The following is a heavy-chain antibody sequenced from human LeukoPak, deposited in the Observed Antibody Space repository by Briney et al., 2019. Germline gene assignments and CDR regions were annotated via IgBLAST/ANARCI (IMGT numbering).Heavy chain of an antibody. CDR1: GGSFSGYY. CDR2: INHSGST. J-gene: IGHJ4*02. Sequence: SETLSLTCAVYGGSFSGYYWSWIRQPTGKGLEWIGEINHSGSTNYNPSLKSRVTISVDTSKNQFPLKLSSVTAADTAVYYCARGGYYFLYWGQGTLVTVSS. D-gene: IGHD6-13*01. V-gene: IGHV4-34*01. CDR3: ARGGYYFLY.